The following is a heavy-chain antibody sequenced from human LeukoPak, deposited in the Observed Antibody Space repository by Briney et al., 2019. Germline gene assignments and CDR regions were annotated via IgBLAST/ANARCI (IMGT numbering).Heavy chain of an antibody. V-gene: IGHV1-18*01. D-gene: IGHD6-19*01. J-gene: IGHJ3*02. CDR3: ARAGGWAREDYKADAFDI. Sequence: ASVKVSCKASGYTFTNFGISWVRQAPGQGPEWMGWISTYNGNTNYAQKVQGRVTMTTDTSTSTAYMELRSLRSDDTAVYYCARAGGWAREDYKADAFDIWGLGTMVTVSS. CDR2: ISTYNGNT. CDR1: GYTFTNFG.